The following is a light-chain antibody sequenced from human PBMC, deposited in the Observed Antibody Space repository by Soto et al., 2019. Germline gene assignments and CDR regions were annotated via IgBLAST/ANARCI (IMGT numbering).Light chain of an antibody. V-gene: IGKV3-20*01. J-gene: IGKJ1*01. Sequence: EIVLTQSPGTLSLSPGERATLSCRASQSVSSSYLAWYHQKPGQAPRLLIYGASSRATGIPDRFSGSGSGTDFALTISRLGPEDFAVYYCQQYGSSPPWAFGQGTKVDIQ. CDR2: GAS. CDR3: QQYGSSPPWA. CDR1: QSVSSSY.